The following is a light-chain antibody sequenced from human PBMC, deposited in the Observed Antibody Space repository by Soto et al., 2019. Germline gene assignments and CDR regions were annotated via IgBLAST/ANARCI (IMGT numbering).Light chain of an antibody. CDR1: NSNIGNNY. V-gene: IGLV1-51*02. CDR2: ENN. J-gene: IGLJ3*02. CDR3: GTWVIALGLHWV. Sequence: QSVLTQPPSVSAAPGQKVTISCSGSNSNIGNNYVSWYQHLPGTAPRLLIYENNKRPSGIPYRFSGSKSGTSATLGITGLPTGDEADYFCGTWVIALGLHWVYGGGTKLNVL.